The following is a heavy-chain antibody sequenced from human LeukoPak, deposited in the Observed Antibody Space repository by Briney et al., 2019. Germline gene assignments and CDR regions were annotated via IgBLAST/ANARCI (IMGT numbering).Heavy chain of an antibody. CDR2: ISGSGGGT. J-gene: IGHJ4*02. CDR3: AKSPQLLWVVPLDY. CDR1: GFTFNSFS. Sequence: GGSLRLSCAASGFTFNSFSMNWVRQAPGKGLEWVSSISGSGGGTYYADSVKGRFTISRDNSKNTLFLQTSSLRAEDTAVYYCAKSPQLLWVVPLDYWGQGTLVTVSS. D-gene: IGHD6-6*01. V-gene: IGHV3-23*01.